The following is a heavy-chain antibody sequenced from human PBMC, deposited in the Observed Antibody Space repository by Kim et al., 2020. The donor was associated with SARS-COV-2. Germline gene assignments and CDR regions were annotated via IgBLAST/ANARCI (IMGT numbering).Heavy chain of an antibody. CDR2: IYYSGST. J-gene: IGHJ5*02. CDR1: GGSISSSSYY. CDR3: ARGRGTYYDILTGKNWFDP. D-gene: IGHD3-9*01. V-gene: IGHV4-39*07. Sequence: SETLSLTCTVSGGSISSSSYYWGWIRQPPGKGLEWIGSIYYSGSTYYNPSLKSRVTISVDTSKNQFSLKLSSVTAADTAVYYCARGRGTYYDILTGKNWFDPWGQGTLVTVSS.